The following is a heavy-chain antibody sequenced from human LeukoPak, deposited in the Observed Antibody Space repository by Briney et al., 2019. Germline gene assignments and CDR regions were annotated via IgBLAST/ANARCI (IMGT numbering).Heavy chain of an antibody. Sequence: ASVKVSCKASGYTFTGYYMHWVRQAPGQGLEWMGWINPNSGGTNYAQKFQGRVTMTRDTSISTAYMELSRLRSDDTAVYYCARARVGAKNWFDPWGQGTLVTVSS. D-gene: IGHD1-26*01. CDR2: INPNSGGT. CDR1: GYTFTGYY. CDR3: ARARVGAKNWFDP. V-gene: IGHV1-2*02. J-gene: IGHJ5*02.